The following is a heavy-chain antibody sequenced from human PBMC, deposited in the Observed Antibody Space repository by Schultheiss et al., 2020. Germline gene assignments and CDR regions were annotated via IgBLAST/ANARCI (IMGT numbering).Heavy chain of an antibody. CDR1: GGSISSSNW. D-gene: IGHD2-2*01. CDR2: IYYSGST. Sequence: SQTLSLTCAVSGGSISSSNWWSWVRQPPGKGLEWIGYIYYSGSTYYNPSLKSRITISLDTSKNQFSLKLSSVTAADTAVYYCARYPRTYFDYWGQGTLVTVSS. V-gene: IGHV4-30-4*01. CDR3: ARYPRTYFDY. J-gene: IGHJ4*01.